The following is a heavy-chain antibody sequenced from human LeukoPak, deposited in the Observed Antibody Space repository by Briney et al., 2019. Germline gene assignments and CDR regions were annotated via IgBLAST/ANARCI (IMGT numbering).Heavy chain of an antibody. CDR1: GDSISSSTSY. D-gene: IGHD3-22*01. V-gene: IGHV4-39*01. CDR3: ATYYRRFDP. Sequence: SETLSLTCTVSGDSISSSTSYWGWIRQAPGKGLEWIGNMYYGGSTYYNPSLMSRVTISVDTSKNQFSLKFSSVPAADTAVFYCATYYRRFDPWGQGPLVTVSS. CDR2: MYYGGST. J-gene: IGHJ5*02.